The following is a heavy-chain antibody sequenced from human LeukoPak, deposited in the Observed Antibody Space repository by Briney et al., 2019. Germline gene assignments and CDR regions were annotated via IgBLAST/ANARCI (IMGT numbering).Heavy chain of an antibody. CDR3: AKDAQRGFDYSNSLES. Sequence: PGGSLTLSCAASGFTYSHYGMHWVRQVPGKGPEWVAVIWSDGTEKYYGDAVKGRFTISRDNSMKTLYLQMYSLRGDDTAVYYCAKDAQRGFDYSNSLESWGQGTLVTVSS. V-gene: IGHV3-33*06. J-gene: IGHJ5*01. CDR1: GFTYSHYG. D-gene: IGHD4-11*01. CDR2: IWSDGTEK.